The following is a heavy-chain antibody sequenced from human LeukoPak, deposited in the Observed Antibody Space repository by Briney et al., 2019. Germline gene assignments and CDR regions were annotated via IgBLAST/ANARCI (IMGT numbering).Heavy chain of an antibody. CDR2: ISGSGGST. D-gene: IGHD3-22*01. J-gene: IGHJ4*02. CDR3: AKVSPTYYYDSSGYYYFDY. CDR1: GFTFSSYG. Sequence: GGSLRLSCAASGFTFSSYGMSWVRQAPGKGLEWVSAISGSGGSTYYADSVKGRFTISRDNSKNTLYLQMNSLRAEDTAVYYCAKVSPTYYYDSSGYYYFDYWGQGTLVTVSS. V-gene: IGHV3-23*01.